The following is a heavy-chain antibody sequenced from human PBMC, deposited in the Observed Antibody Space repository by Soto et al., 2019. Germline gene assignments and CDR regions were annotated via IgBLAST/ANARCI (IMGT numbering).Heavy chain of an antibody. V-gene: IGHV6-1*01. D-gene: IGHD1-26*01. CDR2: TYYRSKWFN. Sequence: SQTLSLTCAISGDSVSTNSVTWNWIRQSPSRGLEWLGRTYYRSKWFNDYAVSVKGRITINPDTSNNQLSLQLNSVTPEDTAVYYCAREYSGSYHDYWGQGTLVTVSS. CDR3: AREYSGSYHDY. CDR1: GDSVSTNSVT. J-gene: IGHJ4*02.